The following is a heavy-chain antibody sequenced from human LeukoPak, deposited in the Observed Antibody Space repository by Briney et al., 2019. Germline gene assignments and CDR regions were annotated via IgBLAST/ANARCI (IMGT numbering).Heavy chain of an antibody. J-gene: IGHJ4*02. Sequence: GGSLRLSCAASGFTFSTYWMSWVRQAPGKGLEWVAHIKQDGSQEYYVGSVKVRFTISRDNSKNTLYLQMNSLRAEDTPVYYCAKPWGGSGSPFAYWGQGTLVTVSS. V-gene: IGHV3-7*03. D-gene: IGHD3-10*01. CDR1: GFTFSTYW. CDR3: AKPWGGSGSPFAY. CDR2: IKQDGSQE.